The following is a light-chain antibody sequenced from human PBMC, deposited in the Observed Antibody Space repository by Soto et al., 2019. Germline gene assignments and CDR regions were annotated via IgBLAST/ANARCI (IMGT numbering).Light chain of an antibody. CDR1: QGIIDY. CDR3: QKYNSAPQT. Sequence: DVQMTQSPSSLSASVGDRVTITCRASQGIIDYLAWYQHKPGKAPELLIYAASTLHSGVPSRFSGSGSGTDFTLTISSLQPEDVATYYCQKYNSAPQTFGPGPKVEIK. CDR2: AAS. J-gene: IGKJ1*01. V-gene: IGKV1-27*01.